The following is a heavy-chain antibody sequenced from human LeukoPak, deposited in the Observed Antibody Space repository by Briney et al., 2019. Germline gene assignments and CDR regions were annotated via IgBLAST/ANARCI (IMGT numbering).Heavy chain of an antibody. CDR1: GGSMIRYY. D-gene: IGHD2-15*01. CDR2: IYYTGTT. Sequence: PSETLSLTCTVSGGSMIRYYWGWIRQPPGKGLEWIGYIYYTGTTLFDPSLSSRVSMSVDTSRNQFSLRLNSVTAADTAVYYCARLLPNTLPGLPYNYHYLDVWGKGTTVTDSS. CDR3: ARLLPNTLPGLPYNYHYLDV. V-gene: IGHV4-59*01. J-gene: IGHJ6*03.